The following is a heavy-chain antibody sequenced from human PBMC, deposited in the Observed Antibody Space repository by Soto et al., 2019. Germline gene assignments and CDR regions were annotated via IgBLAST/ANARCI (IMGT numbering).Heavy chain of an antibody. Sequence: QVQLVQSGAEVKKPGSSVTVSCKASGGTFSSYTISWVRQAPGQGLEWMAGISPIFGTPIYAQKFQDRVTITADDSTMTAYMQMNRLTSEDTAVYYWARVVVGSRLSLDYWGQGTLVTISS. CDR1: GGTFSSYT. CDR3: ARVVVGSRLSLDY. J-gene: IGHJ4*02. V-gene: IGHV1-69*01. CDR2: ISPIFGTP. D-gene: IGHD1-26*01.